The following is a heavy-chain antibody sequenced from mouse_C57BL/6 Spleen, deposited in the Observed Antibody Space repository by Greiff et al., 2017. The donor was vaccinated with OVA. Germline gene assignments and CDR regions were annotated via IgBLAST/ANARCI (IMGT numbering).Heavy chain of an antibody. V-gene: IGHV1-61*01. J-gene: IGHJ2*01. CDR2: IYPSDSET. D-gene: IGHD1-1*01. CDR3: ARDGSSSFDY. Sequence: QVQLQQSGAELVRPGSSVKLSCKASGYTFTSYWMDWVKQRPGQGLEWIGNIYPSDSETHYNQKFKDKATLTVDKSSSTAYMQLSSLTSEDSAVYYCARDGSSSFDYWGQGTTLTVSS. CDR1: GYTFTSYW.